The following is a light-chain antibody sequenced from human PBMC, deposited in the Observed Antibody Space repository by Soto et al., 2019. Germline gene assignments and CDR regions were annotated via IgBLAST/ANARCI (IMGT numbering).Light chain of an antibody. Sequence: EIVMTQSPATLSVSPGERATLSCRASQSVSSNLAWYQQKPGQAPRLLIYGASTRATGIPARFSGSVSGTDSTLTIRSLQSEDFAVYYCQQYNNWPRTFGQGTKVEI. CDR3: QQYNNWPRT. CDR1: QSVSSN. CDR2: GAS. J-gene: IGKJ1*01. V-gene: IGKV3-15*01.